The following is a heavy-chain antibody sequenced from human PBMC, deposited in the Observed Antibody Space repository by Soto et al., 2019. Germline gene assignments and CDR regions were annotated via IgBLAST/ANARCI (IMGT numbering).Heavy chain of an antibody. D-gene: IGHD6-6*01. V-gene: IGHV3-23*01. J-gene: IGHJ6*02. CDR3: AKDQRSSNYYYYYYGMDV. CDR1: GFTFSSYA. CDR2: ISGSGGST. Sequence: PGGSLRLSCAASGFTFSSYAMSWVRQAPGKGLEWVSAISGSGGSTYYADSVKGRFTISRDNSKNTLYLQMNSLRAEDTAVYYCAKDQRSSNYYYYYYGMDVWGQGTTVTVS.